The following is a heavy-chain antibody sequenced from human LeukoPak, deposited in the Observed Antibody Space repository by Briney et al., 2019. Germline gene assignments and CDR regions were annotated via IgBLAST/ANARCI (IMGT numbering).Heavy chain of an antibody. Sequence: GGSLRLSCAASGFTFTNYAMSWVRQAPGKGLDWVSAISGSGDSTYYADSVKGRFTISRDDSKNTLYLQMDSLRVEDTAVYYCARGASSGWYPTLAFDYWGQGTLVTVSS. V-gene: IGHV3-23*01. CDR3: ARGASSGWYPTLAFDY. D-gene: IGHD6-19*01. J-gene: IGHJ4*02. CDR2: ISGSGDST. CDR1: GFTFTNYA.